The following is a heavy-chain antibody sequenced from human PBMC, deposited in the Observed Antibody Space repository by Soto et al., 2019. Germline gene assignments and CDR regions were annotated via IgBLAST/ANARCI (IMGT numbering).Heavy chain of an antibody. D-gene: IGHD3-3*01. J-gene: IGHJ4*02. CDR1: GFTFSSYG. V-gene: IGHV3-30*03. CDR2: ISYDGSNK. Sequence: QVQLVESGGGVVQPGRSLRLSCAASGFTFSSYGMHWVRQAPGKGLEWVAVISYDGSNKYYADSVKGRFTISRDNSKNTLYLQMNSLRAEDTAVYYCASLGLDLWSGYFDYWGQGTLVTVSS. CDR3: ASLGLDLWSGYFDY.